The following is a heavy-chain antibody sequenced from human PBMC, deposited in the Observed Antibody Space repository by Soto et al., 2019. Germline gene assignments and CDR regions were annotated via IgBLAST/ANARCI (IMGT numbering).Heavy chain of an antibody. CDR1: GLPFSGSP. V-gene: IGHV3-73*01. J-gene: IGHJ6*02. Sequence: PGGSLRLSCAASGLPFSGSPIHWVRQASGKGLEWVGRIRSKANTYATAYATSVKGRFTISIDDSKNTTYLQMNSLKTEDTAVYFCTRPGFGDFVDPYDYGIDVWGQGTTVTVSS. CDR3: TRPGFGDFVDPYDYGIDV. D-gene: IGHD2-2*01. CDR2: IRSKANTYAT.